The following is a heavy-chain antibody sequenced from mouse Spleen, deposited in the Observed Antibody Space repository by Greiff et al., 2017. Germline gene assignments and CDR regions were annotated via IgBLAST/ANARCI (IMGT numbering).Heavy chain of an antibody. CDR2: ISDGGSYT. Sequence: EVKLVESGGGLVKPGGSLKLSCAASGFTFSSYAMSWVRQTPAKRLEWVATISDGGSYTYYPDNVKGRFTISRDNAKNNLYLQMSHLKSEDTAMYYCARGDGSPFDYWGQGTTLTVSS. J-gene: IGHJ2*01. CDR3: ARGDGSPFDY. V-gene: IGHV5-4*03. D-gene: IGHD1-1*01. CDR1: GFTFSSYA.